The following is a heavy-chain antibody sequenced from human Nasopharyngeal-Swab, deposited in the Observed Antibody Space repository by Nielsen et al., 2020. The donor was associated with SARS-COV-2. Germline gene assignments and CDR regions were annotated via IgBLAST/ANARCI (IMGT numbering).Heavy chain of an antibody. D-gene: IGHD3-3*01. Sequence: GGSLRLSCKGSGYSFTSYWIGWVRQMPGKGLEWMGIIYPGDSDTRYSPSFQGQVTISADKSISTAYLQWSSLKDSDTAMYYCARRSSYYDFWGGYYVFDYWGQGTLVTVSS. CDR3: ARRSSYYDFWGGYYVFDY. CDR1: GYSFTSYW. V-gene: IGHV5-51*01. J-gene: IGHJ4*02. CDR2: IYPGDSDT.